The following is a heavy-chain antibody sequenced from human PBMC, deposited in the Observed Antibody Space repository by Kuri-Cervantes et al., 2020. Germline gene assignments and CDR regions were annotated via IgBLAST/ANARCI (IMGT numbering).Heavy chain of an antibody. CDR1: GFTFSSYW. D-gene: IGHD3-16*02. J-gene: IGHJ2*01. CDR3: ATDRRWPSGYLDL. Sequence: GESLKISCAASGFTFSSYWMSWVRQAPGKGLEWVTFIWYDGSNKYYIDSVRGRFTASRDNSKNTLYLQMNSLRVEDTAVYYCATDRRWPSGYLDLWGRGTLVTVSS. V-gene: IGHV3-33*08. CDR2: IWYDGSNK.